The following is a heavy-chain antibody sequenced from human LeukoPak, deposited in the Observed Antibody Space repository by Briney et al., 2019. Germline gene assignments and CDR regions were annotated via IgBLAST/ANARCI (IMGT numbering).Heavy chain of an antibody. J-gene: IGHJ4*02. V-gene: IGHV1-69*05. D-gene: IGHD3-10*02. Sequence: ASVKVSCKASGGTFSSYAISWVRQAPGQGLEWMGRIIPIFGTANYAQKFQGRVTITTDESASTACMELSSLRSEDTAVYYCARESPTMLDFDYWGQGTLVTVSS. CDR3: ARESPTMLDFDY. CDR1: GGTFSSYA. CDR2: IIPIFGTA.